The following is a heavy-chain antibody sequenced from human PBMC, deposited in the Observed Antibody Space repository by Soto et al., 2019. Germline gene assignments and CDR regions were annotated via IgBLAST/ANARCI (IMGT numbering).Heavy chain of an antibody. Sequence: GGSLRLSCAASGFTFSSYSMNWVRQAPGKGLEWVSSISSSSSYIYYADSVKGRFTISRDNAKNSLYLQMNSLRAEDTAVYYCARDRAYCGGDCYSRGSYYFDYWGQGTLVTVSS. D-gene: IGHD2-21*01. V-gene: IGHV3-21*01. CDR2: ISSSSSYI. J-gene: IGHJ4*02. CDR1: GFTFSSYS. CDR3: ARDRAYCGGDCYSRGSYYFDY.